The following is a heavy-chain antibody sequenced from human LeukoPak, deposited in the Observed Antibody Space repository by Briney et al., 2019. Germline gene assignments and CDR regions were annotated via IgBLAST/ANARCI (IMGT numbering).Heavy chain of an antibody. Sequence: GRSLRLSCAASGFTFSSYAMHWVRQAPGKGLEWVAVISYDGSKKYYADSVKGRVTIPRDNAKNSLYLQMNSLRAEDTAVDYCARSKPDGSGSPDYCGQGTLVTVSS. CDR2: ISYDGSKK. V-gene: IGHV3-30-3*01. D-gene: IGHD3-10*01. CDR3: ARSKPDGSGSPDY. CDR1: GFTFSSYA. J-gene: IGHJ4*02.